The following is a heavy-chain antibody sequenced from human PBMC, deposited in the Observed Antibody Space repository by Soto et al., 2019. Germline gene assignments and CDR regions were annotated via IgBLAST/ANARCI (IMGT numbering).Heavy chain of an antibody. CDR1: GGSFSGYY. CDR2: INHSGST. D-gene: IGHD2-2*01. V-gene: IGHV4-34*01. CDR3: GREGVVVVPAAIPNWFDP. Sequence: SETLSLTCAVYGGSFSGYYWSWIRQPPGKGLEWIGEINHSGSTNYNPSLKSRVTISVDTSKNQFSLKLSSVTAADTAVYYCGREGVVVVPAAIPNWFDPWGQGTLVTVSS. J-gene: IGHJ5*02.